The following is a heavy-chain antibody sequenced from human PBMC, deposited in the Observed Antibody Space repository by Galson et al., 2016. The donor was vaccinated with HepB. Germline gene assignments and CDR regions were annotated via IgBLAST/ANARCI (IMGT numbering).Heavy chain of an antibody. CDR1: GFTFSSYS. D-gene: IGHD3-10*01. V-gene: IGHV3-48*01. CDR3: ARAFSRESGFDY. J-gene: IGHJ4*02. CDR2: IRGSSSTI. Sequence: SLRLSCAASGFTFSSYSMNWVRQAPGKGLEWVSYIRGSSSTIYYADSVMGRFTISRDNAKNSLYLQMNSLRAEDTAVYYCARAFSRESGFDYWGQGTLVPVSS.